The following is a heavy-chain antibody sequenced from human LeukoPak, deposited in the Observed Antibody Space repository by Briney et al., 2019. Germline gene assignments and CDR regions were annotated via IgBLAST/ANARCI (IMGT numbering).Heavy chain of an antibody. V-gene: IGHV1-18*01. Sequence: ASVKVSCTASGYTFTSYGISWVRQAPGQGLEWMGWISAYNGNTNYAQKLQGRVTMTTDTSTSTAYMELRSLRSDDTTVYYCARVNGDPYYYYYYGMDVWGQGTTVTVSS. CDR3: ARVNGDPYYYYYYGMDV. J-gene: IGHJ6*02. D-gene: IGHD4-17*01. CDR2: ISAYNGNT. CDR1: GYTFTSYG.